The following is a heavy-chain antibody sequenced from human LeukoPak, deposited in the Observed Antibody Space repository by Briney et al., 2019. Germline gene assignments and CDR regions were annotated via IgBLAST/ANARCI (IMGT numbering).Heavy chain of an antibody. CDR2: INPSGGST. CDR3: ASDGSYPPWGYYFDY. D-gene: IGHD1-26*01. CDR1: GYTFTSYY. V-gene: IGHV1-46*01. Sequence: GASVKVSCKASGYTFTSYYMHWVRQAPGQGLEWMGIINPSGGSTSYAQKFQGRVTMTRDTSTSTVYMELSSLRSEDTAVYYCASDGSYPPWGYYFDYWGQGTLVTVSS. J-gene: IGHJ4*02.